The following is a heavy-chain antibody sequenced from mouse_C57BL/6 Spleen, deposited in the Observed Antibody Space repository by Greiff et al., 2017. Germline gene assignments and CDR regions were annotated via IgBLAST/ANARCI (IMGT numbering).Heavy chain of an antibody. J-gene: IGHJ2*01. Sequence: QVQLKQSGAELVMPGASVKLSCKASGYTFTSYWMHWVKQRPGQGLEWIGEIDPSDSYTNYNQKFKGKSTLTVDKSSSTAYMQLSSLTSEDSAVYYCARGRPSFDYWGQGTTLTVSS. CDR1: GYTFTSYW. CDR3: ARGRPSFDY. V-gene: IGHV1-69*01. CDR2: IDPSDSYT.